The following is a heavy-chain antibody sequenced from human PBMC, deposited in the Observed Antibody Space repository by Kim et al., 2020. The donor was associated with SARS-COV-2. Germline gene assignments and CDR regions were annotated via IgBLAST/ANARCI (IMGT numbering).Heavy chain of an antibody. CDR2: INAGNGNT. D-gene: IGHD3-10*01. CDR3: ARKTPHYYGSGSYYSD. V-gene: IGHV1-3*01. Sequence: ASVKVSCKASGYTFTSYAMHWVRQAPGQRLEWMGWINAGNGNTKYSQKFQGRVTITRDTSASTAYMELSSLRSEDTAVYYCARKTPHYYGSGSYYSDWGQGTLVTVSS. J-gene: IGHJ1*01. CDR1: GYTFTSYA.